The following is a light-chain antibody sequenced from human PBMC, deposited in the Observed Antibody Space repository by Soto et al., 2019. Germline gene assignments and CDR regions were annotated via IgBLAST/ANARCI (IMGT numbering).Light chain of an antibody. Sequence: QAVVTQPPSASGTPGQRVIISCSGSSSNIGSNYVNWYQQFPGTAPKLLFYRNNQRPSGVPDRFSDSKSGTSASLAISGLRSEDEADYYCAAWDDSLSGPVFGGGTQLTVL. V-gene: IGLV1-47*01. J-gene: IGLJ3*02. CDR1: SSNIGSNY. CDR3: AAWDDSLSGPV. CDR2: RNN.